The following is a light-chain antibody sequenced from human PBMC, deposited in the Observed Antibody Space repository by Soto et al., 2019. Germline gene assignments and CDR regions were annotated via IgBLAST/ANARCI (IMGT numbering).Light chain of an antibody. CDR1: NRDLGSYNL. Sequence: QSALTQPASVSGSPGQSITISCTATNRDLGSYNLVSWFQQHPHKVPKVMIYEGTKRPSGVSDRFSGTKSDNTASLTISGLQAEDEGDYYCCSYAGDYMFVFGTGTKVTVL. V-gene: IGLV2-23*01. CDR3: CSYAGDYMFV. J-gene: IGLJ1*01. CDR2: EGT.